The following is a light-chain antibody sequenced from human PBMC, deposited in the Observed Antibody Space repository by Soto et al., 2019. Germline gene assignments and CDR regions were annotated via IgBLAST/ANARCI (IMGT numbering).Light chain of an antibody. CDR2: GVS. Sequence: EIVMTQSPATLSVSQGERATLSCRASQSLSSNLAWYQQKPGQAPRLLIYGVSTRATGIPARLSGSGSGTEFTLTISSLQSEDFAVYYCQQRVFRVTFGGGTKVDIK. CDR3: QQRVFRVT. V-gene: IGKV3-15*01. J-gene: IGKJ4*01. CDR1: QSLSSN.